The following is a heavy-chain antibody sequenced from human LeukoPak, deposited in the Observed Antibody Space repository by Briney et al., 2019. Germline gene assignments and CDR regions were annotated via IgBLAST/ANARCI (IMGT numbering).Heavy chain of an antibody. Sequence: PGGSLRLSCAASGFTFGSYAMHWVRQAPGKGLEWVAVISYDGSNKYYADSVKGRFTISRDNSKNTLYLQMNSLRAEDTAVYYCARDCTNGVCYQFDYWGQGTLVTVSS. V-gene: IGHV3-30-3*01. J-gene: IGHJ4*02. CDR1: GFTFGSYA. CDR2: ISYDGSNK. CDR3: ARDCTNGVCYQFDY. D-gene: IGHD2-8*01.